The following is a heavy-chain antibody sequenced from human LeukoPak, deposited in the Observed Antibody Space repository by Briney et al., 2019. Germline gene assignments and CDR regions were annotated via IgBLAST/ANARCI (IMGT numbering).Heavy chain of an antibody. J-gene: IGHJ4*02. Sequence: GGSLRLSCSASGFTFSSSAMSWVRQAPGKGLEWVSAISTSGDRTFYAGSVKGRFTISRDNSKNTLYLQMNSLRAEDTAVYYCARDRPYFDYWGQGTLVTVSS. CDR2: ISTSGDRT. CDR3: ARDRPYFDY. CDR1: GFTFSSSA. V-gene: IGHV3-23*01.